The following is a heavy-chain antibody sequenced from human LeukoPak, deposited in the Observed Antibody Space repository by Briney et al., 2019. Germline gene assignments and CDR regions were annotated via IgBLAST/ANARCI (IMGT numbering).Heavy chain of an antibody. Sequence: PGGSLRLSCAASGFMLSSYWMSWVRQAPGKGLEWVANIKQDGSEKYYVDSVKGRFTISRDNAKNSLFLQMNSLRAEDTAVYYCARDWYDNSDAFDIWGQGTMVTVSS. CDR3: ARDWYDNSDAFDI. J-gene: IGHJ3*02. CDR1: GFMLSSYW. V-gene: IGHV3-7*01. CDR2: IKQDGSEK. D-gene: IGHD3-9*01.